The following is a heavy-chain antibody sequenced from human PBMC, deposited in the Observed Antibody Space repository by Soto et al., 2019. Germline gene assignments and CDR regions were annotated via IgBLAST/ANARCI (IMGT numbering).Heavy chain of an antibody. CDR1: GFTFRTYD. Sequence: EVQLSESGGGLVQPGGSLRLSCAASGFTFRTYDMSWVRQAPGKGLEWVSAVSGSGSSTYYADSVKGRFTISRDNSKNTLYLQMNSLRAEDTALYYCAKRRGEAAFDYWGQGTLVTVSS. D-gene: IGHD3-10*01. J-gene: IGHJ4*02. CDR2: VSGSGSST. CDR3: AKRRGEAAFDY. V-gene: IGHV3-23*01.